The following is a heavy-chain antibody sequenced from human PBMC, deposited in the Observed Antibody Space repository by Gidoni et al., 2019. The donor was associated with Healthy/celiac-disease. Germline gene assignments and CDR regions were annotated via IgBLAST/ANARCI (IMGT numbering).Heavy chain of an antibody. J-gene: IGHJ4*02. CDR2: IYHRGST. D-gene: IGHD2-15*01. CDR3: ARGGYCSGGSCYLLRFDY. Sequence: QLQLQESGSGLGKPSQTMSLTCAGCGGHISRGGYSWSWIRQPPGKGLEWIGYIYHRGSTYYNPSLKSRVTISVDRSKNQFSLKLSSVTAADTAVYYCARGGYCSGGSCYLLRFDYWGQGTLVTVSS. V-gene: IGHV4-30-2*01. CDR1: GGHISRGGYS.